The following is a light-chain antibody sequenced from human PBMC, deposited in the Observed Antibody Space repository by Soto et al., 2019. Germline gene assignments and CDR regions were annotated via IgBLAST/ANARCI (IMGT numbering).Light chain of an antibody. Sequence: EILLTQSPGTLSLSPGERATLSCRASQSVSSYYLAWYQQKPGQAPRLLIYAASSRATGIPDRFSGGGSGTDFTLTISRLEPEDFAVYYCQQYGSSGTFGQGTKVDIK. V-gene: IGKV3-20*01. CDR3: QQYGSSGT. CDR2: AAS. CDR1: QSVSSYY. J-gene: IGKJ1*01.